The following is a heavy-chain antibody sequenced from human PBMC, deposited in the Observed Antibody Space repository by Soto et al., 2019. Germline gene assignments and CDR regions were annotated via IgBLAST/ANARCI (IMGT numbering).Heavy chain of an antibody. Sequence: PGGSLRLSCAASGFTFSSYVMHWVRQAPGKGLEWVAVISYDGSNKYYEDAVKGRFTISRDNSKNTLYLQMNSLRVKATAVYYCAKGDFERDLHVGMDVWGQGTTVTV. V-gene: IGHV3-30*18. J-gene: IGHJ6*02. CDR1: GFTFSSYV. CDR3: AKGDFERDLHVGMDV. D-gene: IGHD3-3*01. CDR2: ISYDGSNK.